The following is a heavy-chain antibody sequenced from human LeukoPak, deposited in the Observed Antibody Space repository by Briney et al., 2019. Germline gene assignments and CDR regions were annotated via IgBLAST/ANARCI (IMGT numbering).Heavy chain of an antibody. J-gene: IGHJ5*02. Sequence: GRSLRLSCAASGFTFSSYGMHWVRQAPGKGLEWVAVISYDGSNKYYADSVKGRFTISRDNSKNTLYLQMNSLRAEDTAVYYCASLGDCSSTSCYGVNWFDPWGQGTLVTVSS. V-gene: IGHV3-30*03. CDR1: GFTFSSYG. CDR3: ASLGDCSSTSCYGVNWFDP. CDR2: ISYDGSNK. D-gene: IGHD2-2*01.